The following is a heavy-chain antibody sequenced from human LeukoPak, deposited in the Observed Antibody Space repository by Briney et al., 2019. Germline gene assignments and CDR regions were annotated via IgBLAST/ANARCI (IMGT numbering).Heavy chain of an antibody. Sequence: GGSLRLSCAASGFTFSSYAMSWVRQAPGKGLEWVSAISGSGGSTCYADSVKGRFTISRDNSKNTLYLQMNSLRAEDTAVYYCAKVGGITIFGVVSYYFDYWGQGTLVTVSS. D-gene: IGHD3-3*01. CDR3: AKVGGITIFGVVSYYFDY. CDR1: GFTFSSYA. J-gene: IGHJ4*02. V-gene: IGHV3-23*01. CDR2: ISGSGGST.